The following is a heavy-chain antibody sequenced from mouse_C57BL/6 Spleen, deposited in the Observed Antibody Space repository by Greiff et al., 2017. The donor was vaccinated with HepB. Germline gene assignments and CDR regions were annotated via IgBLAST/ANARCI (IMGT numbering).Heavy chain of an antibody. Sequence: QVQLKQPGAELVKPGASVKLSCKASGYTFTSYWMHWVKQRPGQGLEWIGMIHPNSGSTNYNEKFKSKATLTVDKSSSTAYMQLSSLTSEDSAVYYCARTFLWGSSYDYAMDYWGQGTSVTVSS. D-gene: IGHD1-1*01. CDR3: ARTFLWGSSYDYAMDY. CDR2: IHPNSGST. CDR1: GYTFTSYW. V-gene: IGHV1-64*01. J-gene: IGHJ4*01.